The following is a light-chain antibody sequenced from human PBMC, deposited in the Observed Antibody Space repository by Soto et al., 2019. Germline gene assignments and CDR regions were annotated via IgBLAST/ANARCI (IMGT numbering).Light chain of an antibody. CDR2: KAS. V-gene: IGKV1-5*03. CDR3: QQYNSYWT. J-gene: IGKJ1*01. Sequence: DIQMTQSPSTLSASVGDRVTITCWASQSISSWLAWYQQKPRKAPKLLIYKASSLESGVPSRFSGSGSGTEFTLTISSLQPDDFATYYCQQYNSYWTFGQGTKVDI. CDR1: QSISSW.